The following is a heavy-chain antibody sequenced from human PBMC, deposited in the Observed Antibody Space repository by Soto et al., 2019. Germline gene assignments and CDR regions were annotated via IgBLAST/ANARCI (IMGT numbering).Heavy chain of an antibody. D-gene: IGHD3-16*02. CDR2: MYDSGRF. CDR3: ASAPETPPIVRVVVPYFFDS. J-gene: IGHJ4*02. Sequence: QVQLQESGPGLVKPSQTLSLTCTVSGGSISGCGSYWSWIRQRPGKGLEWIGYMYDSGRFYYNPSLKGLVMISRDTSNNQFSLSVSSVPAADTAVYYCASAPETPPIVRVVVPYFFDSRGQGTLVTVSS. CDR1: GGSISGCGSY. V-gene: IGHV4-31*01.